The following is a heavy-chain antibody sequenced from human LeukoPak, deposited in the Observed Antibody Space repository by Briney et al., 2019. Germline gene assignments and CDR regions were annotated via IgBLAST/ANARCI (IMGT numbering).Heavy chain of an antibody. V-gene: IGHV3-23*01. CDR2: ISGSGDNT. Sequence: GGSLRLSCAASGFTFSGYAKSWVRQAPGKGLEWVSGISGSGDNTYYADSVKGRFTISRDNSKNTLYVQVNSLGTEDTAAYYCAKGSYYDSSGSFYFDYWGQGTLVTVSS. D-gene: IGHD3-22*01. CDR3: AKGSYYDSSGSFYFDY. CDR1: GFTFSGYA. J-gene: IGHJ4*02.